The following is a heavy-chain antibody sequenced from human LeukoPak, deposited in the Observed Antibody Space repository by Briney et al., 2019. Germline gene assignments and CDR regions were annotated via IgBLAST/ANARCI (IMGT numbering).Heavy chain of an antibody. V-gene: IGHV5-51*01. J-gene: IGHJ3*02. Sequence: GESLKISCKGSGYSFTSYWIGWVRQMPGKGLEWMGIIYPGDSDTRYSPFFQGQVTISADKSISTAYLQWSSLKASDTAMYYCARAGYSGYDVDDAFDIWGQGTMVTVSS. CDR1: GYSFTSYW. CDR2: IYPGDSDT. D-gene: IGHD5-12*01. CDR3: ARAGYSGYDVDDAFDI.